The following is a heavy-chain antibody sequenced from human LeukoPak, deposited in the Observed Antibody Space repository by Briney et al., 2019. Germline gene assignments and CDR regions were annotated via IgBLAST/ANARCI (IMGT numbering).Heavy chain of an antibody. CDR1: GFTLDDYA. CDR3: AKDTGGSGWYKFDY. Sequence: PGRSLRLSCAASGFTLDDYAMHWVRQAPGKGLEWVSGISWNSGSIGYADSVKGRFTISRDNAKNSLYLQMNSLRAEDTALYYCAKDTGGSGWYKFDYWGQGTLVTVSS. V-gene: IGHV3-9*01. J-gene: IGHJ4*02. D-gene: IGHD6-19*01. CDR2: ISWNSGSI.